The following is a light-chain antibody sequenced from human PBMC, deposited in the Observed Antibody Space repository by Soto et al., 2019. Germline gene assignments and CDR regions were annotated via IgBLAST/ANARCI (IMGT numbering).Light chain of an antibody. CDR2: AAT. Sequence: EIVLTQSPGTLSLSPGESATLFCRANQTVSNNYLAWYQQKPGQAPRLLIYAATSRTSGIPDRFSGSGSGTDFTLTISRLEPEDFAVYYCLHYDSSSCTFGPGARLDIK. V-gene: IGKV3-20*01. J-gene: IGKJ2*02. CDR1: QTVSNNY. CDR3: LHYDSSSCT.